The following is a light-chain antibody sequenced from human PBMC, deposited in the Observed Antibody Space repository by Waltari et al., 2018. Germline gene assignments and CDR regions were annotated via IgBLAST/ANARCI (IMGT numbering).Light chain of an antibody. J-gene: IGKJ1*01. CDR3: QHYNSHPRS. CDR1: QGIRKF. CDR2: AAS. V-gene: IGKV1-39*01. Sequence: DIQMTQSPSSLSASVGDRVVITCQASQGIRKFLSWYQLKPGNAPKLLIYAASRLQSGVPSRFSGSGSGIYFTLTISSLQPDDIGTYYCQHYNSHPRSFGLGTKVDIK.